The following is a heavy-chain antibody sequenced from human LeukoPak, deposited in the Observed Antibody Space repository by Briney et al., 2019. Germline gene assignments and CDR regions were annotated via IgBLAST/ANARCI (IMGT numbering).Heavy chain of an antibody. Sequence: PGRSLRLSCAASGFTFSNAWMSWVRQAPGKGLEWVGRIKSKTDGGTTDYAAPVKGRFTISRDDSKNTLYLQMNSLKTEDTAVYYCTTVAKAKRWFDPWGQGTLVTVSS. CDR1: GFTFSNAW. CDR3: TTVAKAKRWFDP. J-gene: IGHJ5*02. D-gene: IGHD5-12*01. CDR2: IKSKTDGGTT. V-gene: IGHV3-15*01.